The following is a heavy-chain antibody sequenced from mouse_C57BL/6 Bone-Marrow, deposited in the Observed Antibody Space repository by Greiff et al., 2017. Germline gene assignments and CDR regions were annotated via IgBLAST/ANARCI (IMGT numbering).Heavy chain of an antibody. J-gene: IGHJ3*01. CDR1: GYTFTDYY. CDR2: INPNNGGT. CDR3: ASPYDYDGCAY. D-gene: IGHD2-4*01. V-gene: IGHV1-26*01. Sequence: EVQLQQSGPELVKPGASVKISCKASGYTFTDYYMNWVKQSHGKSLEWIGDINPNNGGTSYNQKFKGKATLTVDKSSSTAYMELRSLTSEDSAVYYCASPYDYDGCAYWCQGTLVTVSA.